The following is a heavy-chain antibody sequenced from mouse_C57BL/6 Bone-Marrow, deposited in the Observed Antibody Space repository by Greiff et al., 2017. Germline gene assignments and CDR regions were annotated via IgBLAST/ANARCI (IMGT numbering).Heavy chain of an antibody. J-gene: IGHJ2*01. Sequence: QVQLQQSGAELMKPGASVKLSCKATGYTFTGSWIEWVKQRPGHGLEWIGEILPGSGSTNYNEKFKGKATFTADTSSNTAYLQLSSLTTEDSAIYYCARGKYLLWLRRRRYYFDYWGQGTTLTVSS. V-gene: IGHV1-9*01. D-gene: IGHD2-2*01. CDR2: ILPGSGST. CDR3: ARGKYLLWLRRRRYYFDY. CDR1: GYTFTGSW.